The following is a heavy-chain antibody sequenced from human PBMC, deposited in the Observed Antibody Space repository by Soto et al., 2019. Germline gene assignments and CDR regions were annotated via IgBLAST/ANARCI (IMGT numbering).Heavy chain of an antibody. D-gene: IGHD1-26*01. CDR2: IYYSGST. Sequence: SETLSLTCTVSGGSISSYYWSWIRQPPGKGLEWIGYIYYSGSTNYNPSLKSRVTISVDTSKNQFSLKLSSVTAADTAVYYCARDTNVAVGGFDYWGQETLVTVSS. V-gene: IGHV4-59*01. J-gene: IGHJ4*02. CDR3: ARDTNVAVGGFDY. CDR1: GGSISSYY.